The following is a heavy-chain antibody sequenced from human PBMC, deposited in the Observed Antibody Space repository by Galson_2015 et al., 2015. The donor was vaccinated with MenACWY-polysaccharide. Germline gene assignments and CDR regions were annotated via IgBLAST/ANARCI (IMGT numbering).Heavy chain of an antibody. V-gene: IGHV3-73*01. CDR2: IRSKANSYAT. Sequence: SLRLSCAASGFTFSGSAMHWVRRASGKGLEWVGHIRSKANSYATAYAASVKGRFTISRDDSKNTAYLQMNSLRTEDTAVYYCTGIVPGTNSFDYWGPGTLLTVSS. J-gene: IGHJ4*02. CDR3: TGIVPGTNSFDY. CDR1: GFTFSGSA. D-gene: IGHD2-2*01.